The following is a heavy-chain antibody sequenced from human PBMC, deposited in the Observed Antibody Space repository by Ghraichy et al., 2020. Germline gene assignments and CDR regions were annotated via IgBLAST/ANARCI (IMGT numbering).Heavy chain of an antibody. CDR2: IYTSGST. V-gene: IGHV4-61*02. CDR3: ARWAQPPVQGGIDYYYYYMDV. CDR1: GGSISSGSYY. D-gene: IGHD3-10*01. Sequence: SETLSLTCTVSGGSISSGSYYWSWIRQPAGKGLEWIGRIYTSGSTNYNPSLKSRVTISVDTSKNQFSLKLSSVTAADTAVYYCARWAQPPVQGGIDYYYYYMDVWGKGTTVTVSS. J-gene: IGHJ6*03.